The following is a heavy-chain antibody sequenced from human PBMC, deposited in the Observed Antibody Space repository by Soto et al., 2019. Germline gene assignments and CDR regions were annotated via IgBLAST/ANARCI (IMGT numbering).Heavy chain of an antibody. Sequence: SGGSLRLSCAASGFTFSSYAMHWVRQAPGKGLEWVAVISYDGSNKYYADSVKGRFTISRDNSKNTLYLQMNSLRAEDTAVYYCARDGPYSYGALFNYYYGMDVWGQGTTVTVSS. V-gene: IGHV3-30-3*01. CDR1: GFTFSSYA. CDR3: ARDGPYSYGALFNYYYGMDV. D-gene: IGHD5-18*01. J-gene: IGHJ6*02. CDR2: ISYDGSNK.